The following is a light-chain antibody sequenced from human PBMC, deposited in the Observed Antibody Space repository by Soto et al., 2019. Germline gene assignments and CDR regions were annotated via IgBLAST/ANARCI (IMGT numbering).Light chain of an antibody. Sequence: ETVMTQSPATLSVSPGERATHSCRASESVSSYLAWYQQKHGQAPRLLIYGASARATGVPARFSGSGSGTDFTLIISSLQPEDFAVYYCHQYLNWPQAFGQGTKVEIK. J-gene: IGKJ1*01. CDR2: GAS. V-gene: IGKV3-15*01. CDR3: HQYLNWPQA. CDR1: ESVSSY.